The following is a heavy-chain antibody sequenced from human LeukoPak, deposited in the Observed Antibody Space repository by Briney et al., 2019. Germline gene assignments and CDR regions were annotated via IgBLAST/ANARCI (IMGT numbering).Heavy chain of an antibody. CDR3: ASPNSIAAAGTLGY. Sequence: ASVKVSCKASGGTFSSYAISWVRQAPGQGLEWMGGIIPIFGTANYAQKFQGRVTITADESTSTAYMELNSLRSEDTAVYYCASPNSIAAAGTLGYWGQGTLVTVSS. CDR1: GGTFSSYA. V-gene: IGHV1-69*13. D-gene: IGHD6-13*01. J-gene: IGHJ4*02. CDR2: IIPIFGTA.